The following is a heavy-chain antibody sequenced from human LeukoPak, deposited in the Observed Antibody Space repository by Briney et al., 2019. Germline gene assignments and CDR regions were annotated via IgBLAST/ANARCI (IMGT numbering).Heavy chain of an antibody. Sequence: PGGSLRLSCAASGFTFSSYAMSWVRQAPGKGLEWVSAISGSGDNTYYADSVKGRFTISRDNSKNTLYLQMNSLRAEDTAVYYCARGPFGSNWYKSYGMDVWGQGTTVTVSS. D-gene: IGHD6-13*01. J-gene: IGHJ6*02. CDR1: GFTFSSYA. CDR3: ARGPFGSNWYKSYGMDV. CDR2: ISGSGDNT. V-gene: IGHV3-23*01.